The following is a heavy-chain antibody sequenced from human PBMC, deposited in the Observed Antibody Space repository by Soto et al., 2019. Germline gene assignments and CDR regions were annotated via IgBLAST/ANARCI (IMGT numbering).Heavy chain of an antibody. CDR1: GYTFTSYD. V-gene: IGHV1-8*01. D-gene: IGHD3-9*01. CDR3: ARALDRDDILTGYWYNWFDP. Sequence: GASVKVSCKASGYTFTSYDINLVRQATGQGLEWMGWMNPNSGNTGYAQKFQGRVTMTRNTSISTAYMALSSLRSEDTVVYYCARALDRDDILTGYWYNWFDPWGQGTLVTVSS. CDR2: MNPNSGNT. J-gene: IGHJ5*02.